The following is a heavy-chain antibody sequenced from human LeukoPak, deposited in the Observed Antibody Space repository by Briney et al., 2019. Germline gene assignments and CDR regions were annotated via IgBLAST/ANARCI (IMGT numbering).Heavy chain of an antibody. V-gene: IGHV1-8*01. CDR1: GYTFTSYD. CDR3: ARGVGSGSYYIKYYFDY. J-gene: IGHJ4*02. Sequence: ASVKVSCKASGYTFTSYDISWVRQATGQGLEWMGWMNPNSGNTGCAQKFQGRVTMTRNTSISTAYMELSSLRSEDTAVYYCARGVGSGSYYIKYYFDYWGQGTLVTVSS. D-gene: IGHD3-10*01. CDR2: MNPNSGNT.